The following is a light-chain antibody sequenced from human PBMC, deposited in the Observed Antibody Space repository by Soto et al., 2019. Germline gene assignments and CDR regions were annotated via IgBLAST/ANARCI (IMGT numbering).Light chain of an antibody. Sequence: EIVMTQSPATLSVSPGERATLSCRASQSVSSNLAWYQQKPGQAPTLLIYGASIRATGIPARFSGSGSGTEFTLTISSLQSEDFAVYYCQQYNNWPGTFGQGTKVEIK. J-gene: IGKJ1*01. CDR2: GAS. V-gene: IGKV3D-15*01. CDR1: QSVSSN. CDR3: QQYNNWPGT.